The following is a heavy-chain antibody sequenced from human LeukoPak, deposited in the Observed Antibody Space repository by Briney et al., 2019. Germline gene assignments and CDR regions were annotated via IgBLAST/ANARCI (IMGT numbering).Heavy chain of an antibody. D-gene: IGHD2-2*01. CDR3: ERVPDY. J-gene: IGHJ4*02. Sequence: TGGSLRLSCATSALTFSSYAMNWVRQAPGKGLEWVSAISGSGGSTYYADSVKGRFTISRDNSKNTLYLQMNSLRAEDTAVYYCERVPDYWGQGTLVTVSS. V-gene: IGHV3-23*01. CDR2: ISGSGGST. CDR1: ALTFSSYA.